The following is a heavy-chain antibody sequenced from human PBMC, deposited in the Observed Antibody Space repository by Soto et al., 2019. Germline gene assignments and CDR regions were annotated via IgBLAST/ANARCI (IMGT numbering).Heavy chain of an antibody. D-gene: IGHD2-15*01. CDR3: VVGGLPYFDY. CDR1: GFSSSTFE. V-gene: IGHV3-48*03. CDR2: ISGGSGSV. Sequence: EVQVVESGGGLVQPGGSLRLSCAASGFSSSTFEMNWVRQAPGKGLEWLSYISGGSGSVYYADSVRGRFTISRDNAKNSLYLQMSSLRDEDTGVYFCVVGGLPYFDYWGQGAPVTVSS. J-gene: IGHJ4*02.